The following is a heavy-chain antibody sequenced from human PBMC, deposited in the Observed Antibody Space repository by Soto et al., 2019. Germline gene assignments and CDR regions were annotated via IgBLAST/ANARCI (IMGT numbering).Heavy chain of an antibody. CDR1: ADTFTGYT. CDR2: VIPILGAS. Sequence: QVQLVQSGAEVKKPGSSVKVSCKASADTFTGYTVTWVRQAPGQGLEWVGRVIPILGASNFVQKFQGRVTISADKSTDTAYMVLTGLTSEDTAVYYCARSRGSYYSNFDSWGQGTLVTVSS. J-gene: IGHJ4*02. CDR3: ARSRGSYYSNFDS. V-gene: IGHV1-69*08. D-gene: IGHD3-10*01.